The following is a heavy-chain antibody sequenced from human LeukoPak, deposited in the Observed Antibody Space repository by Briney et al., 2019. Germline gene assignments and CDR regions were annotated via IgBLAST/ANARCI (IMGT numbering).Heavy chain of an antibody. V-gene: IGHV3-48*02. CDR3: ARGLYFDV. J-gene: IGHJ3*01. CDR1: GFTFRDYS. CDR2: ISSDNSVL. Sequence: GGSLRLSCAGSGFTFRDYSMNWVRQAPGTGLEWVSCISSDNSVLYYANSVRGRFTISRDSAKNSLYLQMNSLRDEDTAIYYCARGLYFDVWGQGTMVTVSS. D-gene: IGHD2-15*01.